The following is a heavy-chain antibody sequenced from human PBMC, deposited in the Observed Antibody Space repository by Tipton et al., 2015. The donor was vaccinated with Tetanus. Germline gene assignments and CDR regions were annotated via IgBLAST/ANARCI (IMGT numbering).Heavy chain of an antibody. CDR1: GFTFSSYW. Sequence: SLRLSCAASGFTFSSYWMHWVRQAPGKGLVWVSRINSDGSSTSYADSVEGRFTISRDNAKNTLYLQMNSLRAEDTAVYYCARGINIAAAGIELMDYWGQGTLVTVSS. CDR2: INSDGSST. J-gene: IGHJ4*02. D-gene: IGHD6-13*01. CDR3: ARGINIAAAGIELMDY. V-gene: IGHV3-74*01.